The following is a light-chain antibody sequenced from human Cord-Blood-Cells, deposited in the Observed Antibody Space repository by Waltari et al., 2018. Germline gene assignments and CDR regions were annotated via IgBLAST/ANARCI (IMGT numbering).Light chain of an antibody. CDR1: QSVLYSSNNKNY. CDR2: WAS. V-gene: IGKV4-1*01. J-gene: IGKJ2*01. Sequence: DIVMTQSPDSLAVSLGERATINCKSSQSVLYSSNNKNYLAWYQQKPGKPPSLLIYWASTRESGVPDRFSGSGSGTDFTLTISSLQAEDVVVYYCQQYYSTPYTFGQGTKLEIK. CDR3: QQYYSTPYT.